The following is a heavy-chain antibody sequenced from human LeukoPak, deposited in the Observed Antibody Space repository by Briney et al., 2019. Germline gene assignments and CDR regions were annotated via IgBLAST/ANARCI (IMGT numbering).Heavy chain of an antibody. CDR2: ISASGDRT. CDR3: AKNGEVLSWFDP. V-gene: IGHV3-23*01. J-gene: IGHJ5*02. Sequence: QPGGSLRHSCAASGFTFSSYAMSWVRQAPGRGLEWVSAISASGDRTYYADSVKGRFTISRDNSKNTLYLQMNSLRAEDTAVYSCAKNGEVLSWFDPWGQGTLVTVSS. CDR1: GFTFSSYA. D-gene: IGHD3-10*01.